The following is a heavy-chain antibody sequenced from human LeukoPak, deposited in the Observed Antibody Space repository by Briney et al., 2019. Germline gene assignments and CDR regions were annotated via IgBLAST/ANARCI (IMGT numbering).Heavy chain of an antibody. D-gene: IGHD2-2*01. CDR2: ISTIGIT. CDR1: SGSISSSNYY. Sequence: SQTLSLTCTVSSGSISSSNYYWSWIRQPAGGGLEWIGRISTIGITNYNPSLISRVTISIDTSKNQFSLKLSSVTAADTAVYYCARGYCSSTSCPHWFDPWGQGTLVTVSS. CDR3: ARGYCSSTSCPHWFDP. V-gene: IGHV4-61*02. J-gene: IGHJ5*02.